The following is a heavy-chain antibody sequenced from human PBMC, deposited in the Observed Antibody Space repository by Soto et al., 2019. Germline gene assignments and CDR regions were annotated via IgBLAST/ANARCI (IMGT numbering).Heavy chain of an antibody. D-gene: IGHD3-10*01. CDR3: ARASAQYDSGTYEGGYYYFDS. CDR2: TFYRSKWHY. CDR1: GDSVSSNSVA. V-gene: IGHV6-1*01. Sequence: SQSLSLTCAISGDSVSSNSVAWSWIRQSPSRGLEWLGRTFYRSKWHYNYAESVKSRITINPGTSNNQFFLELTSVTAADTAVYYCARASAQYDSGTYEGGYYYFDSWGQGTPVTVSS. J-gene: IGHJ4*02.